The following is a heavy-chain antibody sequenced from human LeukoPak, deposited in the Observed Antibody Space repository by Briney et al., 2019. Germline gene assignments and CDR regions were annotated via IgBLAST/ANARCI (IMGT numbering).Heavy chain of an antibody. CDR3: AREYSSGWYRDYYYYMDV. CDR1: GYTFTSYG. J-gene: IGHJ6*03. V-gene: IGHV1-18*01. CDR2: ISAYNGNT. Sequence: ASVKVSCKASGYTFTSYGISWVRQAPGQGLEWMGWISAYNGNTNYAQKLQGRVTMTTDTSTRTAYMELRSLRSDDTAVYYCAREYSSGWYRDYYYYMDVWGKGTTVTVSS. D-gene: IGHD6-19*01.